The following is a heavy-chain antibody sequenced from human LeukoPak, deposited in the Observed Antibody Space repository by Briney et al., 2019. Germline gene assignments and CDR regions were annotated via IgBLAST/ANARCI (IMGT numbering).Heavy chain of an antibody. D-gene: IGHD3-22*01. V-gene: IGHV1-2*06. J-gene: IGHJ4*02. CDR3: AREKGEWYYDSSGYLY. CDR2: ISPNSGGT. CDR1: GYTFTGYY. Sequence: ASVKVSCKASGYTFTGYYMHWVRQAPGQGLEWMGRISPNSGGTNYAQKFQGRVTMTRDTSISTAYMELSRLRSDDTAVYYCAREKGEWYYDSSGYLYWGQGTLVTVSS.